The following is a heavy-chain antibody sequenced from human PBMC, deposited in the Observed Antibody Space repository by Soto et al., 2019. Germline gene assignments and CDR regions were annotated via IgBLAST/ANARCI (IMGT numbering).Heavy chain of an antibody. CDR2: INPNSGGT. CDR3: ARDNTIFGVGNYYYGMDV. D-gene: IGHD3-3*01. CDR1: CYTFPGYY. J-gene: IGHJ6*02. V-gene: IGHV1-2*02. Sequence: ASVQVSCKASCYTFPGYYMHWVRQAPGQGLEWMGWINPNSGGTNYAQKFQGRVTMTRDTSISTAYMELSRLRSDDTAVYYCARDNTIFGVGNYYYGMDVWGQGTTVTVSS.